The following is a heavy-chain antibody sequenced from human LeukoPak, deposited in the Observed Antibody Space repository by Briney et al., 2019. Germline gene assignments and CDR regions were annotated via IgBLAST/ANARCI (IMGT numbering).Heavy chain of an antibody. CDR3: AKDRRGYGSGSSPAFDY. CDR1: GFTSSSYA. CDR2: ISGSGGST. D-gene: IGHD3-10*01. Sequence: GGSLRLSCAASGFTSSSYAMSWVRQAPGKGLEWVSAISGSGGSTYYADSVKGRFTISRDNSKNTLYLQMNSLRAEDTAVYYCAKDRRGYGSGSSPAFDYWGQGTLVTVPS. V-gene: IGHV3-23*01. J-gene: IGHJ4*02.